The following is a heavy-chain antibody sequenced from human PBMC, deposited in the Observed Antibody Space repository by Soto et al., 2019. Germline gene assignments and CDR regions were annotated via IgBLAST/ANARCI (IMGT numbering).Heavy chain of an antibody. CDR3: AKYTSGSSSQFVDY. CDR1: GFTFSTYA. J-gene: IGHJ4*02. D-gene: IGHD1-26*01. V-gene: IGHV3-23*01. Sequence: EVQLLESGGGLVKPGGSLRLSCAASGFTFSTYAMAWVRQAPGRGQEWVSGFGSGDTTYYADSVKGSFTISRDNSKSKLYLKMNSLRAADTAIYYCAKYTSGSSSQFVDYWGQGTLVTVAS. CDR2: FGSGDTT.